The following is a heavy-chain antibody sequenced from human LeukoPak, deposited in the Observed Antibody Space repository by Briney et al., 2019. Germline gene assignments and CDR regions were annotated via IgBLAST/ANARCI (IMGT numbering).Heavy chain of an antibody. CDR1: GFTFSNAW. V-gene: IGHV3-15*01. Sequence: PGGSLRLSCAASGFTFSNAWMSWVRQAPGKGLEWVGRIKSKTDGGTTDYAAPVKGRFTISRDDSKNTLYLQMDSLKTEDTAVYYCTTDLGSVGATGYYFDYWGQGTLVTVSS. J-gene: IGHJ4*02. CDR2: IKSKTDGGTT. CDR3: TTDLGSVGATGYYFDY. D-gene: IGHD1-26*01.